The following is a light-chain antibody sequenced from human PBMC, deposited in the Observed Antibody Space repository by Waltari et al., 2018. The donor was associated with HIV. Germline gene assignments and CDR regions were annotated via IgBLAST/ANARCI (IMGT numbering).Light chain of an antibody. V-gene: IGLV2-14*03. CDR3: ASFTGDSTVM. J-gene: IGLJ3*02. CDR2: DVD. CDR1: DSDFGLYNF. Sequence: AVTQPASVSGLPGQSTTISCTGGDSDFGLYNFVYWYQQHSGKPPRLILYDVDSRASGVSDRFSGSMSGNTASLTISGLRAEDEAHYYCASFTGDSTVMFGGGTEVTVL.